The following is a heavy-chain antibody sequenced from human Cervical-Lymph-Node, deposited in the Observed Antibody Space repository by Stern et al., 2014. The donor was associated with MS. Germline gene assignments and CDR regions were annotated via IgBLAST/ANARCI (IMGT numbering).Heavy chain of an antibody. J-gene: IGHJ4*02. CDR2: IGTAGDT. Sequence: EDQLVESGGGLVQPGGSLRLSCAASGFTFSSYDMHWVRQATGKGLEWVSGIGTAGDTYYPGSVKGRFTISRENAKNSLYLQMNSLRAGDTAVYYCARGRGYSYGTYYFDYWGQGTLVTVSS. CDR3: ARGRGYSYGTYYFDY. V-gene: IGHV3-13*01. D-gene: IGHD5-18*01. CDR1: GFTFSSYD.